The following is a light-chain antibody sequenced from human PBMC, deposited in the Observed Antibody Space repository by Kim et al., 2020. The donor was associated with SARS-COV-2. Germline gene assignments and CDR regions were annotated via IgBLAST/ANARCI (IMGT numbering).Light chain of an antibody. J-gene: IGKJ1*01. CDR1: QSVSNNY. V-gene: IGKV3-20*01. Sequence: GERATRSCRASQSVSNNYVVGYKKKPGQAPRLLIYRALSRATGIPERLSGSGSGTDFTLTIRRLEPEDFAVYYCQQYGSSSGMVGQGTKG. CDR2: RAL. CDR3: QQYGSSSGM.